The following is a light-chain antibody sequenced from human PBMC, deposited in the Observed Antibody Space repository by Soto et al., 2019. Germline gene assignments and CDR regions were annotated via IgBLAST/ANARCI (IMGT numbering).Light chain of an antibody. V-gene: IGKV3-20*01. J-gene: IGKJ2*01. CDR3: QQYDRSLYT. CDR2: GAS. Sequence: ENVLTQSPGTLSLSPGERATLSCRTSQSISSTFLAWYQQKPGQAPRLLIYGASSRATSIPDRFSGSGSGTDFTLTISRLEPEDFAVYYCQQYDRSLYTFGQGTKLEIK. CDR1: QSISSTF.